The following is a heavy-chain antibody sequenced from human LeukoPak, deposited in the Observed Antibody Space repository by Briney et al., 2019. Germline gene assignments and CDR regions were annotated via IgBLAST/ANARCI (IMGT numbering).Heavy chain of an antibody. CDR3: ARQGLYDSSDFWTFQH. J-gene: IGHJ1*01. V-gene: IGHV3-20*04. CDR2: ITWNSDST. CDR1: GFSFDDYG. Sequence: GGSLRLSCAASGFSFDDYGMSWVRLAPGRGLEWVSGITWNSDSTAYAEALKGRFTISRDNAKNSVYLQMNSLRAEDTAVYYCARQGLYDSSDFWTFQHWGQGTLVTVSS. D-gene: IGHD3/OR15-3a*01.